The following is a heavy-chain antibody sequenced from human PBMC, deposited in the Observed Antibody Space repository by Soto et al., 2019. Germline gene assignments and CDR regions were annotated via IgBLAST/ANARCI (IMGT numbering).Heavy chain of an antibody. Sequence: SETLSLTCTVSGGSISSYCWSWIRQPPGKGLEWIGYIYYSGSTNYNPSLKSRVTISVDTSKNQFSLKLSSVTAADTAVYYCARLFDRRFGGDYYYMYVWGKGTTVTVSS. D-gene: IGHD3-16*01. V-gene: IGHV4-59*08. CDR2: IYYSGST. J-gene: IGHJ6*03. CDR1: GGSISSYC. CDR3: ARLFDRRFGGDYYYMYV.